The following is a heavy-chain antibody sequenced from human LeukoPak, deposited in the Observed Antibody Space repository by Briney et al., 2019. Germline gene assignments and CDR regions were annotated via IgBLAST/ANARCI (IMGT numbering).Heavy chain of an antibody. J-gene: IGHJ4*02. Sequence: ASVKVSCKASGGTFTSYTVSWVRQAPGQGLEWMGRIIPMSGTVKYAQKFQGRVTITTDESTSTAYLELSRLRSEDTAVYYCATTDYWGQGTLVTVSS. CDR1: GGTFTSYT. CDR2: IIPMSGTV. V-gene: IGHV1-69*05. CDR3: ATTDY.